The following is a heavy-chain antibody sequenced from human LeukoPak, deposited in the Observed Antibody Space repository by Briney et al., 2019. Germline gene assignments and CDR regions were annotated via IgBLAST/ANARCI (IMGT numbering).Heavy chain of an antibody. J-gene: IGHJ5*02. CDR2: IYTSGST. CDR1: GGSISSYY. V-gene: IGHV4-4*07. CDR3: ARQEGRDSSAQADWFDP. D-gene: IGHD6-19*01. Sequence: SETLSLTCTVSGGSISSYYWSWIRQPAGKGLEWIGRIYTSGSTNYNPSLKSRVTMSVDTSKNQFSLKLSSVTAADTAVYYCARQEGRDSSAQADWFDPWGQGTLVTVSS.